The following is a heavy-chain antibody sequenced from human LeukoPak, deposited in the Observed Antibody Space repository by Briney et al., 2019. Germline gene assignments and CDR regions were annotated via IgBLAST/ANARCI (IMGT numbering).Heavy chain of an antibody. J-gene: IGHJ4*02. CDR1: GYTLTELS. CDR2: FDPEDGET. V-gene: IGHV1-24*01. D-gene: IGHD6-13*01. Sequence: ASVKVSCKVSGYTLTELSMHWVRQAPGKGLEWMGGFDPEDGETIYAQKFQGRVTMTEDTSTDTAYMELSSLRSEDTAVYYCARAPIGSSSWSLFDYWGQGTLVTVSS. CDR3: ARAPIGSSSWSLFDY.